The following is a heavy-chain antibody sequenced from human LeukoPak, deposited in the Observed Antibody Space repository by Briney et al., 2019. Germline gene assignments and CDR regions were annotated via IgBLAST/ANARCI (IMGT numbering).Heavy chain of an antibody. J-gene: IGHJ3*02. CDR2: IIPILGIA. CDR3: ARDRDIVVVPAAEGLGAFDI. D-gene: IGHD2-2*01. V-gene: IGHV1-69*04. CDR1: GGTFSSYA. Sequence: GASVKVSCKASGGTFSSYAISWVRQAPGQGLEWMGRIIPILGIANYAQKFQGRVTITADKSTSTAYMELSSLRSEDTAVYYCARDRDIVVVPAAEGLGAFDIWGQGTMVTVSS.